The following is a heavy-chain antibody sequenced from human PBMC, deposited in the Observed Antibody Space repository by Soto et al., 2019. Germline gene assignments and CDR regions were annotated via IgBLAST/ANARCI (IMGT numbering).Heavy chain of an antibody. Sequence: EVQLLESGGGLVQPGGSLRLSCAASGFPFTSYGVSWVRQAPGKGLEWVFTINTNGNRHYADSVKGRFTISRDSSESMLYLDMNNLRAEDTALYYCARKLGVGHYPFRHWGQGTLVTVSS. CDR1: GFPFTSYG. D-gene: IGHD7-27*01. CDR2: INTNGNR. V-gene: IGHV3-23*01. J-gene: IGHJ4*02. CDR3: ARKLGVGHYPFRH.